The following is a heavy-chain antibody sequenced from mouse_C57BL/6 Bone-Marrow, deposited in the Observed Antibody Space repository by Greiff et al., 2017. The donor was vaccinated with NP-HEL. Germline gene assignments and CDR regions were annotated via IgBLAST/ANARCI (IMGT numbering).Heavy chain of an antibody. CDR2: IDPSDSYT. D-gene: IGHD1-1*01. V-gene: IGHV1-69*01. CDR3: ARMRTVAYFDY. Sequence: VQLQESGAELVMPGASVKLSCKASGYTFTSYWMHWVKQRPGQGLEWIGEIDPSDSYTNYNQKFKGKSTLTVDKSSSTDYMQLSSLTSEDSAVYYYARMRTVAYFDYWGQGTTLTVSS. CDR1: GYTFTSYW. J-gene: IGHJ2*01.